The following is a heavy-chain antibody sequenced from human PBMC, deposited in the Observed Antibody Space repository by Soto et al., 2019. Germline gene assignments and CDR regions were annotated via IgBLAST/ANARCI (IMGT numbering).Heavy chain of an antibody. CDR1: GGSISSSNW. Sequence: TLSLTCAVSGGSISSSNWWSWVRQPPGKGLEWIGEIYHSGSTNYNPSLKSRVTISVDKSKNQFSLKLSSVTAADTAVYYCAIILPRRYYFDYWGQGTLVTVSS. CDR3: AIILPRRYYFDY. V-gene: IGHV4-4*02. CDR2: IYHSGST. D-gene: IGHD2-15*01. J-gene: IGHJ4*02.